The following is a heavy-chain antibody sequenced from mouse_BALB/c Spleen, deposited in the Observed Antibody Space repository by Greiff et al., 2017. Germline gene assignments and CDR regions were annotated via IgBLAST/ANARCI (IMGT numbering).Heavy chain of an antibody. Sequence: DVMLVESGGGLVKPGGSLKLSCAASGFTFSSYAMSWVRQTPEKRLEWVASISSGGSTYYPDSVKGRFTISRDNARNILYLQMSSLRSEDTAMYYCAREYGFDYWGQGTTLTVSS. V-gene: IGHV5-6-5*01. J-gene: IGHJ2*01. CDR3: AREYGFDY. CDR2: ISSGGST. CDR1: GFTFSSYA. D-gene: IGHD1-1*01.